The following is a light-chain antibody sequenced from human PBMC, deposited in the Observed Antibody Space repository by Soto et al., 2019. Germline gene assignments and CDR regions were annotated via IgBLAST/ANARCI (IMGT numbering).Light chain of an antibody. Sequence: DIQMTQSPSTLSASVGDRVTITCRASRSISSWLAWYQQKPGKAPKLLINKASSLESGVPSRFSGSGSGTEFTLTISSLQPDDFATYYCQHFNSYPWTFGQGTKVEIK. CDR2: KAS. J-gene: IGKJ1*01. CDR1: RSISSW. CDR3: QHFNSYPWT. V-gene: IGKV1-5*03.